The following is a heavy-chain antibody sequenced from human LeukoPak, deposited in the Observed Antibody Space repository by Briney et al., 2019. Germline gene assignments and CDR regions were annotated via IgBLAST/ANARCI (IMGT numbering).Heavy chain of an antibody. V-gene: IGHV3-21*01. CDR1: GVDFFTLT. Sequence: GGSIRLSCPVSGVDFFTLTMNWVRQAPGKGLEWLCFIVCSSTSIYYADSVRGRFTSSRDNTKNTVYREMSGLRAEDTAVYYCASVISCGGGSCVDNWGQG. CDR3: ASVISCGGGSCVDN. CDR2: IVCSSTSI. D-gene: IGHD2-15*01. J-gene: IGHJ4*02.